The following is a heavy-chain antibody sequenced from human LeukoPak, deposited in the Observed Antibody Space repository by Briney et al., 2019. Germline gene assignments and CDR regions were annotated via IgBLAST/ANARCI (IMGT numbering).Heavy chain of an antibody. D-gene: IGHD3-3*02. CDR3: ARELGSAFGL. Sequence: PSETLSLICTVSAGSISTYHWSWLRQPPGKGLEWVGYIYFSGDTKYNPSLKSRVTISIDTSKNQFSLRLNSVTAADTAMYYCARELGSAFGLWGQGTMVTVSS. V-gene: IGHV4-59*01. CDR1: AGSISTYH. J-gene: IGHJ3*01. CDR2: IYFSGDT.